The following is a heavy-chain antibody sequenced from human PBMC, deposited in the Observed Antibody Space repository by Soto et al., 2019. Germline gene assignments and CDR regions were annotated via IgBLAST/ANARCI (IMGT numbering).Heavy chain of an antibody. CDR3: AREGGSAYGMDV. V-gene: IGHV1-2*02. CDR2: INPSSGAS. D-gene: IGHD1-26*01. Sequence: QVQLVQSGTEVKKPGASVKVSCKTSGYTFTGYYIHWVRQAPGQGLDWMGWINPSSGASKNAQKFQGRVTMTSDTSISTAYLEVSRVSSDDTAVYYCAREGGSAYGMDVWGQGTTVIVSS. J-gene: IGHJ6*02. CDR1: GYTFTGYY.